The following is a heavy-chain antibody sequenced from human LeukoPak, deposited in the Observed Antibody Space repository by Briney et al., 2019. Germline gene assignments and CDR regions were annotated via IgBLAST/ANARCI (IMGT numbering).Heavy chain of an antibody. J-gene: IGHJ4*02. CDR3: ARDLRRELLDY. D-gene: IGHD1-26*01. CDR2: ISSSSSYI. Sequence: GGSLRLSCAASGFTFSIYSMNWVRQAPGKGLEWVSSISSSSSYIYYADSVKGRFTISRDNAKNSLYLQMNSLRAEDTAVYYCARDLRRELLDYWGQGTLVTVSS. CDR1: GFTFSIYS. V-gene: IGHV3-21*01.